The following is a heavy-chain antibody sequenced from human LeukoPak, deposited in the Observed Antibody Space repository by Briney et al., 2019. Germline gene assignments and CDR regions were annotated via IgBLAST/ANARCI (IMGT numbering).Heavy chain of an antibody. CDR3: ARNFGGNSGHYYDMDV. D-gene: IGHD4-23*01. Sequence: GRSLRLSCAAPGFTLSSYAVHWVRQSPGKGLEWVAVISNDGINKYYVDSVKGRFTISRDNSKNTLNLQMNSLRAEDTAVYYCARNFGGNSGHYYDMDVWGQGTTVTVSS. V-gene: IGHV3-30-3*01. J-gene: IGHJ6*02. CDR2: ISNDGINK. CDR1: GFTLSSYA.